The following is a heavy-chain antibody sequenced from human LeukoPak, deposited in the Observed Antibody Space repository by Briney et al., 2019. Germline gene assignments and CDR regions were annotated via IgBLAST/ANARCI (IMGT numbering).Heavy chain of an antibody. J-gene: IGHJ4*02. CDR2: IKYDGSAK. CDR1: GFTLSSYW. D-gene: IGHD1-26*01. V-gene: IGHV3-7*01. CDR3: ARDLFSGSYQEDF. Sequence: GGSLRLSCAASGFTLSSYWMSWVRQAPGKGLEWVANIKYDGSAKYYVDSVKGRFTISRDDAKNSLYLGMNSLRAEDTAVYYCARDLFSGSYQEDFWGQGALVTVSS.